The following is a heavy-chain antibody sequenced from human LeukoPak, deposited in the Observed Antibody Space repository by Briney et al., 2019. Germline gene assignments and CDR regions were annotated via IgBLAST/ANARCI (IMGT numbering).Heavy chain of an antibody. D-gene: IGHD3-10*01. V-gene: IGHV3-21*01. J-gene: IGHJ4*02. CDR1: GFTFSSYV. CDR3: ARGMVRGVGSPFDY. Sequence: GGSLRLSCAASGFTFSSYVMNWVRQAPGKGLEWVSSISSSSSYIYYADSVKGRFTISRDNAKNSLYLQMNSLRAEDTAVYYCARGMVRGVGSPFDYWGQGTLVTVSS. CDR2: ISSSSSYI.